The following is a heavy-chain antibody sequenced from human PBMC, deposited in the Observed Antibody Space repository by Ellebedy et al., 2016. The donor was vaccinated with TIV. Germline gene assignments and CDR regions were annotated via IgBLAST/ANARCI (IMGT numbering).Heavy chain of an antibody. Sequence: GGSLRLSXAASGFSFSTYGMHWVRQAPGKGLEWAALISYDGSNKYYADSVKGRFTISRDTSKNTLYPQMNSLRAEDTAVYYCAKDRGDGLRNDAFDIWGQGTMVTVSS. CDR1: GFSFSTYG. J-gene: IGHJ3*02. CDR2: ISYDGSNK. CDR3: AKDRGDGLRNDAFDI. D-gene: IGHD3-10*01. V-gene: IGHV3-30*18.